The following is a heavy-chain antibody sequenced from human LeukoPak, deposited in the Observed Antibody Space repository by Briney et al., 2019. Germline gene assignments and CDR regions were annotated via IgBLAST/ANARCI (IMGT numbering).Heavy chain of an antibody. D-gene: IGHD2-2*01. CDR2: ISWNSGSI. CDR1: GFTFDDYA. V-gene: IGHV3-9*01. Sequence: GGSLRLSCAASGFTFDDYAMHWVRQAPGKGLEWVSGISWNSGSIGYADSVKGRFTISRDNAKNSLYLQMNSLRAEDTALYYCAKGGDIVVVPAFDYWGQGTLVTVSS. J-gene: IGHJ4*02. CDR3: AKGGDIVVVPAFDY.